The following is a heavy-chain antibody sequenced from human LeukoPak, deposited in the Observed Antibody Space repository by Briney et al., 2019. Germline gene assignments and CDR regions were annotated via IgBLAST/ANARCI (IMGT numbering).Heavy chain of an antibody. CDR3: ARGRRATVTYSAFDI. J-gene: IGHJ3*02. D-gene: IGHD4-17*01. CDR1: GGSFSGYY. CDR2: INHSGST. Sequence: SETLSLTCAVYGGSFSGYYWSWIRQPPGKGLEWIGEINHSGSTNYNPSLKSRVTISVDTSKNQFSLKLSSVTAADTAVYYCARGRRATVTYSAFDIWGQGTMVTVSS. V-gene: IGHV4-34*01.